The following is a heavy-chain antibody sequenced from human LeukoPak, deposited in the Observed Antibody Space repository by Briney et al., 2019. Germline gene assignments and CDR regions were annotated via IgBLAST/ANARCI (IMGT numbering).Heavy chain of an antibody. Sequence: ASVKVSCKASGYTFTGHYLHWVRQAPGQGLEWMGWIDHKSGGTKYAQNFHDRVTMTRDTSIRTGYMELSSLKSDDTAVYYCARDVAVAGTNLVDPWGQGTLVTVSS. CDR2: IDHKSGGT. CDR1: GYTFTGHY. J-gene: IGHJ5*02. V-gene: IGHV1-2*02. CDR3: ARDVAVAGTNLVDP. D-gene: IGHD6-19*01.